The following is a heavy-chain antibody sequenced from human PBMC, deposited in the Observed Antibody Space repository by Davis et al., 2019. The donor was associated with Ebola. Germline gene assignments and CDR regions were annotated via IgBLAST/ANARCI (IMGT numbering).Heavy chain of an antibody. J-gene: IGHJ4*02. CDR2: IHYSGST. Sequence: SETLSLTCTVSGGSINSGGYYWSWVRQPPGKGLESIGFIHYSGSTNYKPSLKSRVTISVDTSKNQFSLKLSSVTAADTAAYYCARVEWSGPFDYWGQGGLVTVSS. CDR1: GGSINSGGYY. D-gene: IGHD3-3*01. V-gene: IGHV4-61*08. CDR3: ARVEWSGPFDY.